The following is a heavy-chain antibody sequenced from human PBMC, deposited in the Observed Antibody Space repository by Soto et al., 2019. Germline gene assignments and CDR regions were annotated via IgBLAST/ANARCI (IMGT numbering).Heavy chain of an antibody. V-gene: IGHV4-61*01. CDR1: GGSVSSGSYY. CDR2: IYYSGST. CDR3: ARLEMATMPLFDY. J-gene: IGHJ4*02. Sequence: QVQLQEPGPGLVKPSETLSLTCTVSGGSVSSGSYYWSWIRQPPGKGLEWIGYIYYSGSTNYNPSLKSRVTISVDTSKNQFSLKLSSVTAADTAVYYCARLEMATMPLFDYWGQGTLVTVSS. D-gene: IGHD5-12*01.